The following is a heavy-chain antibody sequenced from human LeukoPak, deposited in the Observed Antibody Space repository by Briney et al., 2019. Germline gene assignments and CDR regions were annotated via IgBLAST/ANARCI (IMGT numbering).Heavy chain of an antibody. D-gene: IGHD2-15*01. CDR1: GFTFSSYE. J-gene: IGHJ4*02. Sequence: GGSLRLSCAASGFTFSSYEMNWVRQAPGKGLEWVSYISSSGSTIYYADSVKGRFTISRDNAKNSLYLQMNSLRAEDTAVYYCASLEYCSGGSCLRPDYWGQGTLVTVSS. V-gene: IGHV3-48*03. CDR3: ASLEYCSGGSCLRPDY. CDR2: ISSSGSTI.